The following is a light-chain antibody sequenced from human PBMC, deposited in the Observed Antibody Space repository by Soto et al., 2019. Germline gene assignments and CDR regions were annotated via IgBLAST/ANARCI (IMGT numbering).Light chain of an antibody. V-gene: IGLV1-44*01. J-gene: IGLJ3*02. Sequence: QAVVTQPPSASVTPGQRVTISCSGGSSNIGSNTVNWYHQLPGTAPKLLIYSDNQRPSGVPDRFSGSKAGTSASLAISGLQSEDEADYYCAAWDDILNGPMFGGGTQLTVL. CDR3: AAWDDILNGPM. CDR1: SSNIGSNT. CDR2: SDN.